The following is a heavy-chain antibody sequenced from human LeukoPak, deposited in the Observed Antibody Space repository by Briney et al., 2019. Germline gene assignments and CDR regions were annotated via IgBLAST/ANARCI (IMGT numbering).Heavy chain of an antibody. CDR2: IVPIFGTA. Sequence: SVRVSCKASGGTFSSDAISCVRQAPGQGLEWMGGIVPIFGTANYAQKFQGRVTITADESTSTAYMELSSLRSEDTAVYYCARYVVVDGPYYFYGMYVWGKGTTVTVSS. D-gene: IGHD2-2*01. CDR3: ARYVVVDGPYYFYGMYV. CDR1: GGTFSSDA. J-gene: IGHJ6*04. V-gene: IGHV1-69*01.